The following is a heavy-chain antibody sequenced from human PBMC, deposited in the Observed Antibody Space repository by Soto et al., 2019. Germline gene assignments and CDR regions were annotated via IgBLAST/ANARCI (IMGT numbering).Heavy chain of an antibody. Sequence: ASVKVSCKASGGTFSSYAISWVRQAPGQGLEWMGGIIPIFGTANYAQKFQGRVTITADESTSTAYMELSSLRSEDTAVYYCARDLYYYDSSGYHPRHDAFDIWGQGTMVTVSS. CDR2: IIPIFGTA. J-gene: IGHJ3*02. CDR1: GGTFSSYA. CDR3: ARDLYYYDSSGYHPRHDAFDI. D-gene: IGHD3-22*01. V-gene: IGHV1-69*13.